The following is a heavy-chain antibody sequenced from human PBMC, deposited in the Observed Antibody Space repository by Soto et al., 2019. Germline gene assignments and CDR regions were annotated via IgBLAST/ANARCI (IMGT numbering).Heavy chain of an antibody. Sequence: GGSLRLSCAASGFTFSSYAMHWVRQAPGKGLEWVAVISYDGSNKYYADSVKGRFTISRDNSKNTLYLQMNSLRAEDTAVYYCARELGYCTNGVCYTKGYYYYGMDVWGQGTTVTVS. D-gene: IGHD2-8*01. V-gene: IGHV3-30-3*01. CDR3: ARELGYCTNGVCYTKGYYYYGMDV. J-gene: IGHJ6*02. CDR1: GFTFSSYA. CDR2: ISYDGSNK.